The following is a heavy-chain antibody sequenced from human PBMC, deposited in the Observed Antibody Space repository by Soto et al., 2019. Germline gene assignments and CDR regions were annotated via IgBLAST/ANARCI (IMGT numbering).Heavy chain of an antibody. Sequence: PVGSLRLSCAASGFTISNYEMNWVRQAPGKGLEWVSYINSGGTSIKYADSVEGRFTISRDTALNSLYLQMNSLRDEDTAIYYCARENSGDAFDFWGQGTLVTVSS. CDR2: INSGGTSI. CDR1: GFTISNYE. J-gene: IGHJ4*02. D-gene: IGHD4-17*01. CDR3: ARENSGDAFDF. V-gene: IGHV3-48*03.